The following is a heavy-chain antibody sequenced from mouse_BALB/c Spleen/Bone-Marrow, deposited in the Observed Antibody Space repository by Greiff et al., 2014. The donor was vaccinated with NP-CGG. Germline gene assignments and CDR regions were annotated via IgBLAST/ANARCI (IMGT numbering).Heavy chain of an antibody. J-gene: IGHJ2*01. Sequence: LEESGAELVKPGASVKMSCKAFGYTFTTYPIEWMKQNHGRSLEWIGNFHPYNDDTKYNEKFKDKAKLTVEKSSSTVYLELSRLTSDDSAVYYCARNDGYYGFDYWGQGTTLTVSS. V-gene: IGHV1-47*01. CDR2: FHPYNDDT. D-gene: IGHD2-3*01. CDR3: ARNDGYYGFDY. CDR1: GYTFTTYP.